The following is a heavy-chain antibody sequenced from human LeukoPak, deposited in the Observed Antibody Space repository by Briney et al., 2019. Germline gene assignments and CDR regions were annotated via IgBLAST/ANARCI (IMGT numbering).Heavy chain of an antibody. Sequence: PSETLSLTCPVSGHSISDGYYWGWIRQPPGKGLEWIGSLYPSGNTYYNPSLKSRVTISVDTSKNQFSLKLSSVTAADTAVYYCALNYYDSSGYEDAFDIWGQGTMVTVSS. CDR1: GHSISDGYY. J-gene: IGHJ3*02. CDR3: ALNYYDSSGYEDAFDI. D-gene: IGHD3-22*01. CDR2: LYPSGNT. V-gene: IGHV4-38-2*01.